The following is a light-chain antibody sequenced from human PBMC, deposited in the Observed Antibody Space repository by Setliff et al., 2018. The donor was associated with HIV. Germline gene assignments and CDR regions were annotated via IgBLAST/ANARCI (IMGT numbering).Light chain of an antibody. CDR1: SSDVGGYNY. V-gene: IGLV2-14*01. CDR3: SSYTSSSTLYV. J-gene: IGLJ1*01. Sequence: QSVLTQPASVSGSPGQSITISCTGTSSDVGGYNYVSWYQQHPGKAPKLMIYDVSKRPSGVSNRFSGSKSGNTASLTISGLQAEDEADYYCSSYTSSSTLYVFGTGTKV. CDR2: DVS.